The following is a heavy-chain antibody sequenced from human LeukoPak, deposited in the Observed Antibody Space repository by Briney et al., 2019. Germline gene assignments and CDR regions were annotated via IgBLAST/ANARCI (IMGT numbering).Heavy chain of an antibody. V-gene: IGHV1-18*01. J-gene: IGHJ4*02. CDR3: ARSGRGTYYYFDL. D-gene: IGHD5-12*01. Sequence: GASVKVSCKASTYTFIRYGISWVRQAPGQGLEWMGWISGYNGNTNYAQKFLGRVSMTADTATSTAYMELRSLTSDDTAMYYCARSGRGTYYYFDLWGQGTLVTVSS. CDR2: ISGYNGNT. CDR1: TYTFIRYG.